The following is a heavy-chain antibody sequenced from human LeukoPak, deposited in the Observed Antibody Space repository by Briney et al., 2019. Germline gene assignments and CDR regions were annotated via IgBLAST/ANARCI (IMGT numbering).Heavy chain of an antibody. CDR2: IYYSGST. Sequence: SETLSLTCTVSGGSITYYYWSWIRQPPGKGLERIGFIYYSGSTNYNPSLKSRVTISVDTSKNQFSLKLTSVTAADTAVSYCARDSYSSSWYPSYYFDYWGQGTLVTVSS. CDR3: ARDSYSSSWYPSYYFDY. J-gene: IGHJ4*02. CDR1: GGSITYYY. D-gene: IGHD6-13*01. V-gene: IGHV4-59*12.